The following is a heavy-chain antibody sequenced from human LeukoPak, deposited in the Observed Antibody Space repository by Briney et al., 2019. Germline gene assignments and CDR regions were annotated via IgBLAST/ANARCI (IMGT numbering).Heavy chain of an antibody. Sequence: PGRSLRLSCAASGFTFSSYGMHWVRQAPGKGLEWVAVISYDGSNKYYADSVKGRFTISRDNSKNTLYLQMDSLRAEDTAVYYCAKESRDGYNYSYYYGMDVWGQGTTVTVSS. J-gene: IGHJ6*02. CDR1: GFTFSSYG. CDR2: ISYDGSNK. D-gene: IGHD5-24*01. V-gene: IGHV3-30*18. CDR3: AKESRDGYNYSYYYGMDV.